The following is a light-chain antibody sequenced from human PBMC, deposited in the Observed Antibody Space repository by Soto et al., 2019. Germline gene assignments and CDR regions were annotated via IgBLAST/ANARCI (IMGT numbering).Light chain of an antibody. CDR3: PQRSNWPPA. CDR2: DSS. Sequence: EFVLTQSPGTLSLSPWERATLSCRASQTVRNNYLAWYQQKPGQAPRLLIEDSSNRATGSPARVSGSGSGKDFKRTISSLEPEDFAVDECPQRSNWPPAFGGGTKVDIK. J-gene: IGKJ4*01. CDR1: QTVRNNY. V-gene: IGKV3-11*01.